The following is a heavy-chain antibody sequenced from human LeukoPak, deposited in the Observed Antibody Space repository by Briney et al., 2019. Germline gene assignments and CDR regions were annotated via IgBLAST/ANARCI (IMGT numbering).Heavy chain of an antibody. J-gene: IGHJ4*02. CDR3: ARTPLHYDSSGFHDY. V-gene: IGHV3-33*01. Sequence: GGSLRLSCAASGFTFSSYGMHWVRQAPGKGLEWVAVIWYDGSNKYYADSVKGRFTISRDNSKNTLYLQMNSLRAEDTAVYYCARTPLHYDSSGFHDYWGQGTLVTVSS. D-gene: IGHD3-22*01. CDR2: IWYDGSNK. CDR1: GFTFSSYG.